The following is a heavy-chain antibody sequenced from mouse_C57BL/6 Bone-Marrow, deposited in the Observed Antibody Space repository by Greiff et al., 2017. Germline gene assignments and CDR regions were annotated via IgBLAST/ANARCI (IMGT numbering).Heavy chain of an antibody. CDR3: ATSDCSKGYAMDY. J-gene: IGHJ4*01. CDR2: IDPSDSET. CDR1: GYTFTSYW. V-gene: IGHV1-52*01. Sequence: QVQLQQPGAELVRPGSSVKLSCKASGYTFTSYWMHWVKQRPIQGLEWIGNIDPSDSETHYNQKFKDKATLTVDKSSSTAYMQLSSLTSEDSAVYYCATSDCSKGYAMDYWGQGTSVTVSS. D-gene: IGHD2-5*01.